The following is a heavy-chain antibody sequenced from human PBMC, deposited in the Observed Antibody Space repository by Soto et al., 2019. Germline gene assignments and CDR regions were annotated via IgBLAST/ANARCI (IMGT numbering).Heavy chain of an antibody. V-gene: IGHV4-4*02. D-gene: IGHD2-15*01. Sequence: QVQLQESGPGLVKPSGTLSLTCAVSGGSISSSNWWSWVRQPPGEGLEWIGGIYHSGSANYNPSLKRRVTISVDKSKNQFSLKLSSVTAADTAVYYCARDPGCSGGSCYSRGTIDYWGQGTLVTVSS. CDR3: ARDPGCSGGSCYSRGTIDY. CDR2: IYHSGSA. J-gene: IGHJ4*02. CDR1: GGSISSSNW.